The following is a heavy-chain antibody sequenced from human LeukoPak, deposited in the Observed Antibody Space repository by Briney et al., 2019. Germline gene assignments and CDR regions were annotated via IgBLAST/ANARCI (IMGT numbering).Heavy chain of an antibody. Sequence: ASVKVSCRASGYTFTGYYMHWVRQAPGQGLEWMGWINPNSGGTNYAQKFQGRVTMTRDTSISTAYMELSRLRSDDTAVYYCASGLGHSGSYPFDYWGQGTLVTVSS. V-gene: IGHV1-2*02. J-gene: IGHJ4*02. D-gene: IGHD1-26*01. CDR1: GYTFTGYY. CDR3: ASGLGHSGSYPFDY. CDR2: INPNSGGT.